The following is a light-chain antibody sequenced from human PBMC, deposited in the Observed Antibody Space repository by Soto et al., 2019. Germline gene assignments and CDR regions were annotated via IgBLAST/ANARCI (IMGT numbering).Light chain of an antibody. CDR2: ASS. CDR3: SSYTSGSTLYV. Sequence: QSALTQPASVSGSPGQSVTISCTGTSSDVGGYNYVSWYQQLPGEAPKLIIYASSNRPSGVSHRFSGSRSGNTASLTISGLQAEDEADYYCSSYTSGSTLYVFGTGTKLTVL. CDR1: SSDVGGYNY. V-gene: IGLV2-14*01. J-gene: IGLJ1*01.